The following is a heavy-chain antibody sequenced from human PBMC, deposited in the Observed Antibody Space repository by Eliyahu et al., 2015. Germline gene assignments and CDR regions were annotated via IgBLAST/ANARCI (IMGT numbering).Heavy chain of an antibody. CDR2: ISSGSAYT. D-gene: IGHD1-1*01. J-gene: IGHJ5*02. CDR1: GFRFSDYY. CDR3: ARDPHDHLGWFDP. V-gene: IGHV3-11*06. Sequence: QVQLVESGGGLVKPGGSLRLSCAASGFRFSDYYMNWIRPAPGKGLEWVSYISSGSAYTNYADSVKGRFTISRDNAKNSLFLQMNSLRAEDTAIYYCARDPHDHLGWFDPWGQGTLVNVSS.